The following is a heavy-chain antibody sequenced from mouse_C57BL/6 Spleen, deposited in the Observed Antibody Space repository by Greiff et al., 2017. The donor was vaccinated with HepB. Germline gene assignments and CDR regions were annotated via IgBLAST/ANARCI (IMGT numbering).Heavy chain of an antibody. J-gene: IGHJ3*01. CDR3: ARGNGNYLAWFAY. D-gene: IGHD2-1*01. Sequence: EVKLVESGGGLVKPGGSLKLSCAASGFTFSGYAMSWVRQTPEKRLEWVATISDGGSYTYYPDNVKGRFTISRDNAKNNLYLQMSHLKSEDTAMYYCARGNGNYLAWFAYWGQGTLVTVSA. CDR2: ISDGGSYT. V-gene: IGHV5-4*03. CDR1: GFTFSGYA.